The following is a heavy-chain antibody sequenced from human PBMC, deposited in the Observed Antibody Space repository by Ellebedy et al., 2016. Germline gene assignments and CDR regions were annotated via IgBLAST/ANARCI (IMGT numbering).Heavy chain of an antibody. V-gene: IGHV3-66*02. D-gene: IGHD4-23*01. CDR3: AKPRTELRWTSANWYFDL. CDR2: LYSGGTI. Sequence: GGSLRLSCAVSGFTVSSNYMSWVRQAPGKGLEWVSVLYSGGTIYYADSVKGRFTISRDNSKNTLYLQMNSLRAEDTAVYYCAKPRTELRWTSANWYFDLWGRGTLVTVSS. J-gene: IGHJ2*01. CDR1: GFTVSSNY.